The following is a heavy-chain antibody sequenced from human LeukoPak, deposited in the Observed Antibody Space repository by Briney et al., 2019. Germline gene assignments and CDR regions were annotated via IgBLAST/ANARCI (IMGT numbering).Heavy chain of an antibody. CDR2: IYTSGST. V-gene: IGHV4-4*07. D-gene: IGHD3-10*01. CDR1: GGSISSYY. Sequence: SETLSLTCTVSGGSISSYYWSWIRQPAGKGLEWIGRIYTSGSTNYNPSLKSRVTMSVDTAKNQFSLKLSSVTAADTAVYYCARSTYYYGSGSYPSFYYYYMDVWGKGTTVTVSS. CDR3: ARSTYYYGSGSYPSFYYYYMDV. J-gene: IGHJ6*03.